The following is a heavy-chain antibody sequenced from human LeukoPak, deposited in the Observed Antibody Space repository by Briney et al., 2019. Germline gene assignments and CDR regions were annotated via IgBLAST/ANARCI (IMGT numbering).Heavy chain of an antibody. V-gene: IGHV3-74*01. J-gene: IGHJ6*02. CDR1: GFTFSSYG. D-gene: IGHD4-17*01. CDR2: INSDGSST. Sequence: GGSLRLSCAASGFTFSSYGMHWVRQAPGKGLGGVSRINSDGSSTSYADSVKGRFAISRDNAKNTLYLQMNSLRAEDTAVYYCARGSGYGDYVSYYYYGMDVWGQGTTVTVS. CDR3: ARGSGYGDYVSYYYYGMDV.